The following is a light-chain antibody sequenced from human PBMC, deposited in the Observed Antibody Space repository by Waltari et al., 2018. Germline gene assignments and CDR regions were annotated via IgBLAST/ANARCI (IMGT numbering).Light chain of an antibody. CDR3: ISYTSSGTYV. Sequence: QSALTQPASVSGSPGPSIAFSCPGSSSDVGGYNYVPWYQQHPGNAPKLMCYDVTKRPSGISNRFSGSKSGYTASLTISGLQAEDEADYYCISYTSSGTYVFGTGTKVTVL. V-gene: IGLV2-14*01. CDR2: DVT. J-gene: IGLJ1*01. CDR1: SSDVGGYNY.